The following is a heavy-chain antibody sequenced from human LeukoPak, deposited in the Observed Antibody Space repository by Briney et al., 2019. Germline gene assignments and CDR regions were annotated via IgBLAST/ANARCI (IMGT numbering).Heavy chain of an antibody. CDR1: GYTFTGYY. CDR2: INPNSGGT. V-gene: IGHV1-2*02. Sequence: GASVKVSCKASGYTFTGYYMHWVRQAPGQGLEWMGWINPNSGGTNYAQKFQGRVTMTRDTSISTAYMELSRLRSDDTAVYYCARGDRSSSWSNDAFDIWGQGTMVTVSS. D-gene: IGHD6-13*01. J-gene: IGHJ3*02. CDR3: ARGDRSSSWSNDAFDI.